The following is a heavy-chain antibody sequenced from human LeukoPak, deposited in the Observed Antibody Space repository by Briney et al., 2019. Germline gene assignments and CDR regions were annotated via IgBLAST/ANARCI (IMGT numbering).Heavy chain of an antibody. CDR2: ISGSGGST. CDR3: AKGFITMIVVVIKGPLDY. CDR1: GFTFSSYA. J-gene: IGHJ4*02. Sequence: GGSLRLSCAASGFTFSSYAMSWVRQAPGKGLEWVSAISGSGGSTYYADSVKGRFTISRDNSKNTLYLQMNSLRAEDTAVYYCAKGFITMIVVVIKGPLDYWGQGTLVTVSS. V-gene: IGHV3-23*01. D-gene: IGHD3-22*01.